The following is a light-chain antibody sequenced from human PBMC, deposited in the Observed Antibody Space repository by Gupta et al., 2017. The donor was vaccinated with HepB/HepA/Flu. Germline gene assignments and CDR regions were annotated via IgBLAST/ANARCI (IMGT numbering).Light chain of an antibody. CDR2: DAS. CDR3: QQRSNWPLT. J-gene: IGKJ4*01. Sequence: ETVLTPPPATLSLSPGETATLSCRASQSVSSYLAWYQQKPGQAPRLLIYDASNRATGIPARFSGSGSGTDFTLTISSLEPEDFAVYYCQQRSNWPLTFGGGTKVEI. V-gene: IGKV3-11*01. CDR1: QSVSSY.